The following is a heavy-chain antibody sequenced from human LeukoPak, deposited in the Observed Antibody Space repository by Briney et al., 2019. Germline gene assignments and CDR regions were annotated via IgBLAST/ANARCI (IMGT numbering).Heavy chain of an antibody. CDR3: ARGSSGYYLDY. D-gene: IGHD3-22*01. CDR1: GDSVSSNSGA. Sequence: SQTLSLTCAISGDSVSSNSGAWNWIRQSPSRGLEWLGWTYYRSKWYNDYAVSVKSRITINPDTSKNQFSLKLSSVTAADTAVYYCARGSSGYYLDYWGQGTLVTVSS. J-gene: IGHJ4*02. CDR2: TYYRSKWYN. V-gene: IGHV6-1*01.